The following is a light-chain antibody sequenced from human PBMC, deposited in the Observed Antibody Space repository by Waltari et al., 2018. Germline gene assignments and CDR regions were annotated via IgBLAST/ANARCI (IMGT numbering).Light chain of an antibody. V-gene: IGKV3D-15*01. Sequence: EIVMTQSPATRSVSPGVRATLACRASQHIYSNLAWYQQRPAHPPMLLIYDASTRATGIPARFTGSGSGTEFTRTISSLQSEDSAVYSCQQYNRWPPIAFGQGTRLEIK. J-gene: IGKJ5*01. CDR2: DAS. CDR3: QQYNRWPPIA. CDR1: QHIYSN.